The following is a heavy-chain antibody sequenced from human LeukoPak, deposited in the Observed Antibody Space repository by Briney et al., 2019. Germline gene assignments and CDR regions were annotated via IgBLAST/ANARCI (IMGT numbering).Heavy chain of an antibody. CDR3: ARADSNRYLDL. V-gene: IGHV4-59*01. CDR2: IYYTGNT. D-gene: IGHD4-11*01. CDR1: GGSISGFY. Sequence: SETLSLTCTVSGGSISGFYWSWVRQPPGKGLEWIGYIYYTGNTNYSPSLESRVTISVDTSKKQLSLKLRSVTAADTAVYYCARADSNRYLDLWGRGTLLTVSS. J-gene: IGHJ2*01.